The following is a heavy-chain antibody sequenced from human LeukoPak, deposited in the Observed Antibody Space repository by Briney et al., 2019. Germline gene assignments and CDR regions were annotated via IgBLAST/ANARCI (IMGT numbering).Heavy chain of an antibody. CDR3: AADSSGYYSFDP. J-gene: IGHJ5*02. CDR2: INAGNGNT. Sequence: ASVKVSCKASGYTFTTYAMHWVRQAPGQRLEWMGWINAGNGNTKYSQKFQGRVTITRDMSTSTAYMELSSLRSEDTAVYYCAADSSGYYSFDPWGQGTLVTVSS. D-gene: IGHD3-22*01. CDR1: GYTFTTYA. V-gene: IGHV1-3*01.